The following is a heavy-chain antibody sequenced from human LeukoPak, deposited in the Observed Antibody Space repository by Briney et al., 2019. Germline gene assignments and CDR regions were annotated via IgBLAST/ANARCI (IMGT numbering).Heavy chain of an antibody. J-gene: IGHJ5*02. CDR2: IIPILGIA. V-gene: IGHV1-69*04. Sequence: ASVKVSCKASGGTFSRYAISWVRQAPGQGLEWMGRIIPILGIANYAQKFQGRVTMTEDTSTDTAYMELSSLRSEDTAVYYCATDLRADNWFDPWGQGTLVTVSS. CDR3: ATDLRADNWFDP. CDR1: GGTFSRYA.